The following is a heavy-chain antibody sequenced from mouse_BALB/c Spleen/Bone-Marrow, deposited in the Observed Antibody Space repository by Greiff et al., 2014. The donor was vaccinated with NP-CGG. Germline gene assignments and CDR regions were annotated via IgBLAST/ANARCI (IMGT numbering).Heavy chain of an antibody. J-gene: IGHJ2*01. CDR1: GFTFSNFG. CDR2: ISGGSSSL. CDR3: AREGRVRRRVYFDY. Sequence: DVKLVESGGGLVQPGGSRKLSCAASGFTFSNFGMHWVRQTPEKGLEWVAYISGGSSSLYYADTVKGRFTISRDNPKNTLFLQMTNLRSEDTAMYYCAREGRVRRRVYFDYWGQRTTLTVSS. D-gene: IGHD2-14*01. V-gene: IGHV5-17*02.